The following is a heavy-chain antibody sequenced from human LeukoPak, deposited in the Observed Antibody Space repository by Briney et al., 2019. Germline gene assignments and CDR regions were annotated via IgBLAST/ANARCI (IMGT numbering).Heavy chain of an antibody. Sequence: SETLSLTCTVSGGSISSYYWSWIRQPPGTGLEWIGYIYYSGSTNYNPSLKSRVTISVDTSKNQFSLKLSSVTAADTAVYYCARDVPTGYHDYWGQGTLVTVSS. CDR1: GGSISSYY. CDR3: ARDVPTGYHDY. J-gene: IGHJ4*02. CDR2: IYYSGST. V-gene: IGHV4-59*12. D-gene: IGHD3-9*01.